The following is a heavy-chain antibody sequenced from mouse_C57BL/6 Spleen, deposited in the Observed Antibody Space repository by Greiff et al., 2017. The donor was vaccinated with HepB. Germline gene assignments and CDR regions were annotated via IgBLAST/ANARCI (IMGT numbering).Heavy chain of an antibody. J-gene: IGHJ2*01. CDR2: IYPGDGDT. V-gene: IGHV1-80*01. D-gene: IGHD2-3*01. CDR1: GYAFSSYW. CDR3: ARWEWLLRVFDY. Sequence: QVQLQQSGAELVKPGASVKISCKASGYAFSSYWMNWVKQRPGKGLEWIGQIYPGDGDTNYNGKFKGKATLTADKSSSTAYMQLSSLTSEDSAVYFCARWEWLLRVFDYWGLGTTLTVSS.